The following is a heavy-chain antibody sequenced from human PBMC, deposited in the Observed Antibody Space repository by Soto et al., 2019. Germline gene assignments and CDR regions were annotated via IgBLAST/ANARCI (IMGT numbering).Heavy chain of an antibody. CDR2: IYYSGST. V-gene: IGHV4-59*08. Sequence: QVQLQESGPGLVKPSETLSLTCTVSGGSISSYYWSWIRQPPGKGLEWIGYIYYSGSTNYNPSLTSRVTISVDTSKKQFSLKLSSVTAADTAVYYCARLYYGSGSYNYYYYMDVWGKGTTVTVSS. J-gene: IGHJ6*03. CDR3: ARLYYGSGSYNYYYYMDV. CDR1: GGSISSYY. D-gene: IGHD3-10*01.